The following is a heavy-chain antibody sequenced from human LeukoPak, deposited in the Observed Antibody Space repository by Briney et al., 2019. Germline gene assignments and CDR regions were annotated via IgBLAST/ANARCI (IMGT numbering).Heavy chain of an antibody. J-gene: IGHJ6*03. CDR3: ARDLGIVGATTSYYYYMDV. V-gene: IGHV1-69*05. CDR1: GGTFSSYA. D-gene: IGHD1-26*01. CDR2: IIPIFGTA. Sequence: SVKVSCKASGGTFSSYAISWVRQAPGQGLEWMGRIIPIFGTANYAQKFQGRVTITTDESTSTAYMELSSLRSEDTAVYYCARDLGIVGATTSYYYYMDVWGKGSTVTVSS.